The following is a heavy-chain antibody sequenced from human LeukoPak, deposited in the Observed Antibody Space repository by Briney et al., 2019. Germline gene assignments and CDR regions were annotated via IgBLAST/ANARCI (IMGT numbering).Heavy chain of an antibody. J-gene: IGHJ4*02. CDR1: AFTFEDHG. CDR3: ARSTVGTSCCTAVDY. Sequence: GRSLRLSCAASAFTFEDHGMHWVRQAPGKGLEWVSGISAGGDRTYYADSVKGRFTISRDNAQNTLYKQKTSLRAEDTAEYYCARSTVGTSCCTAVDYWGQGTLVTVSS. D-gene: IGHD1-26*01. CDR2: ISAGGDRT. V-gene: IGHV3-23*01.